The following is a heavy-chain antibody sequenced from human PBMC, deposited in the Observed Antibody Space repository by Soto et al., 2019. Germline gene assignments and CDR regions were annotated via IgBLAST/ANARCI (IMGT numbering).Heavy chain of an antibody. CDR2: INPSGGST. CDR3: DRVRGSGNRYDY. J-gene: IGHJ4*02. V-gene: IGHV1-46*03. CDR1: GYTFTSYY. D-gene: IGHD3-3*01. Sequence: GPPVKVSCKASGYTFTSYYMHWVRQAPGQGLEWMGIINPSGGSTSYAQKFQGRVTMTRDTSTSTVYMELSSLRSEDTAVYYCDRVRGSGNRYDYRGQGTLVTVSS.